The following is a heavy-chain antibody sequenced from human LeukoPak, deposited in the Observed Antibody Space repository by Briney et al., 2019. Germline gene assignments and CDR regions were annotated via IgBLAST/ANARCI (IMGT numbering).Heavy chain of an antibody. CDR2: INPNSGGT. V-gene: IGHV1-2*02. J-gene: IGHJ3*02. Sequence: ASVKVSCKASGYTFTGYYMHWVRQAPGQGLEWMGWINPNSGGTNFAQKSQGRVTMTRDTSISTAYMELSSLTSGDTAVYYCARVGFGSGSYYDAFDIWGEGTMVAVPS. CDR1: GYTFTGYY. D-gene: IGHD3-10*01. CDR3: ARVGFGSGSYYDAFDI.